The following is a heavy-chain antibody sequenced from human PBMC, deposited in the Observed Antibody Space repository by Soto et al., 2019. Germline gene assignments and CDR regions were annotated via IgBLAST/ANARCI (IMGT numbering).Heavy chain of an antibody. CDR3: AKRTVGWYFDL. CDR2: ISGSGGST. D-gene: IGHD4-17*01. V-gene: IGHV3-23*01. J-gene: IGHJ2*01. CDR1: GFTFSSYA. Sequence: PGGSLRLSCAASGFTFSSYAMNWVRQAPGKGLEWVSVISGSGGSTYYADAVKGRFTISRDNSKNTLYLQMNNLRAEDTAVYYCAKRTVGWYFDLWGRGTLVTVSS.